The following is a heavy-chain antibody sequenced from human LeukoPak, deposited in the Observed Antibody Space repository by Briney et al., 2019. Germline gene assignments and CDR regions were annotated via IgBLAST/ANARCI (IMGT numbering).Heavy chain of an antibody. CDR2: ISWNSGSI. J-gene: IGHJ4*02. V-gene: IGHV3-9*01. CDR3: AKDLSGYSSY. Sequence: TGGSLRLSCAASGFTFDDYAMHWVRQAPGKGLEWVSGISWNSGSIGYADSVKGRFTISRDNAKNSLYLQMNSLRAEDTALYYCAKDLSGYSSYWGQGTLVTVSS. D-gene: IGHD3-22*01. CDR1: GFTFDDYA.